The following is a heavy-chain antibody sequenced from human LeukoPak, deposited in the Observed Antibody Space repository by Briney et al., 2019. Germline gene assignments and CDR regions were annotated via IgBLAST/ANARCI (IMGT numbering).Heavy chain of an antibody. J-gene: IGHJ6*02. CDR1: GFTFSSYS. V-gene: IGHV3-21*01. D-gene: IGHD2-2*01. CDR3: ARDREDIVVVPAAMISSRKTKYYYYGMDV. Sequence: GGSLRLSCAASGFTFSSYSMNWVRQAPGKGLEWVSSISSSSSYIYYADSVKGRFTNSRDNAKNSLYLQMNSLRAEDTAVYYCARDREDIVVVPAAMISSRKTKYYYYGMDVWGQGTTVTVSS. CDR2: ISSSSSYI.